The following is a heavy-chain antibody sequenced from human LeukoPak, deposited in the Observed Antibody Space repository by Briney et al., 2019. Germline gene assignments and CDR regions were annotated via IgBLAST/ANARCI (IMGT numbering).Heavy chain of an antibody. V-gene: IGHV3-21*01. CDR2: ISSSSSYI. J-gene: IGHJ5*02. Sequence: GGSLRLSCAASGFTFSSYSMNWVRQAPGKGLEWVSSISSSSSYIYYADSVKGRFTISRDNAKNSLYLQMNSLRAEDTAVYYCARDLSQRYCSGGSCSNWFDPWGQRTLVTVSS. CDR1: GFTFSSYS. CDR3: ARDLSQRYCSGGSCSNWFDP. D-gene: IGHD2-15*01.